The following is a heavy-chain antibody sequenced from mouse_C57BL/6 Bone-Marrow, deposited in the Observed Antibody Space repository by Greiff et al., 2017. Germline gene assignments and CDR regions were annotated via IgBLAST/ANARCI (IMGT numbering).Heavy chain of an antibody. CDR2: ISDGGSYT. CDR1: GFTFSSYA. V-gene: IGHV5-4*03. J-gene: IGHJ4*01. D-gene: IGHD2-2*01. CDR3: ARGGLPYYAMDY. Sequence: EVKLVESGGGLVKPGGSLKLSCAASGFTFSSYAMSWVRQTPEKRLEWVATISDGGSYTYYPDNVKGRFTISRDNAKNNLDLQMSHLKSEDTAMYYCARGGLPYYAMDYWGQGTSVTVSS.